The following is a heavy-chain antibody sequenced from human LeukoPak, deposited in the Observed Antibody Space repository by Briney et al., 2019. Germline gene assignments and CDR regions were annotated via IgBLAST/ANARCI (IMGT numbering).Heavy chain of an antibody. D-gene: IGHD2-2*01. Sequence: ASVKVSCKASGYTFTGYYMHWVRQAPGQGLEWMGWINTNTGNPTYAQGFTGRFVFSLDTSVSTAYLQISSLKAEDTAVYYCARGQLPYIFDYWGQGTLVTVSS. J-gene: IGHJ4*02. CDR3: ARGQLPYIFDY. CDR1: GYTFTGYY. CDR2: INTNTGNP. V-gene: IGHV7-4-1*02.